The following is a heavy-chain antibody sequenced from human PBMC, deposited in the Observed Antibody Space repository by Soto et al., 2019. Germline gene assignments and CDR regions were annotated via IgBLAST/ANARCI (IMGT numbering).Heavy chain of an antibody. CDR1: GGSISSSNW. V-gene: IGHV4-4*02. D-gene: IGHD3-16*01. Sequence: SETLSLTYAVSGGSISSSNWWSWVRQPPGEGLEWIGKIYHSGSTNYNPSLKSRVTISVDKSKNQFSLKLSSVTAADTAVYYCARGYDYVWGSMIPLAFDIWGQGTMVT. CDR2: IYHSGST. CDR3: ARGYDYVWGSMIPLAFDI. J-gene: IGHJ3*02.